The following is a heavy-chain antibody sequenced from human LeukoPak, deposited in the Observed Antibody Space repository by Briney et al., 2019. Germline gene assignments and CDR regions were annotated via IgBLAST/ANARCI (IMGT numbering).Heavy chain of an antibody. Sequence: SQTLSLTCTVSCGSISSGGYYWSWIRQHPGKGLEWIGYIYYSGSTYYNPSLKSRVTISVDTSKNQFSLKLSSVTAADTAVYYCARYRESSGRYYYYYYYMDVWGKGTTVTVSS. CDR1: CGSISSGGYY. V-gene: IGHV4-31*03. J-gene: IGHJ6*03. D-gene: IGHD3-22*01. CDR3: ARYRESSGRYYYYYYYMDV. CDR2: IYYSGST.